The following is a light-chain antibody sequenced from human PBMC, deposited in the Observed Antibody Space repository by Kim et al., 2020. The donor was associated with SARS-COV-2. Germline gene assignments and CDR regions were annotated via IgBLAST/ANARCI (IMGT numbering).Light chain of an antibody. J-gene: IGKJ4*01. Sequence: SVGARVTITCRASQSISSYLNWYQQKPGKAPKLLIYAASSLQSGVPSRFSGSGSGTDFTLTINSLQPEDFATYYCQQSYSTPQLTFGGGTKVDIK. CDR2: AAS. V-gene: IGKV1-39*01. CDR1: QSISSY. CDR3: QQSYSTPQLT.